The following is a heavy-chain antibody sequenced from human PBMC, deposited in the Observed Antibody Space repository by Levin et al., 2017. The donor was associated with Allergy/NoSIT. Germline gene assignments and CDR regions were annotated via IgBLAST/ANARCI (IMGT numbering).Heavy chain of an antibody. J-gene: IGHJ6*02. CDR2: ISHDGSDE. Sequence: GGSLRLSCAASGFMFSIFGMHWVRQAPGKGLEWVAVISHDGSDEYYTDSVKGRFSVSRDNSKNILYLQMNSLRAEDTAVYYCAKAFRSEAYWYYGMDVWGQGATATVSS. CDR1: GFMFSIFG. V-gene: IGHV3-30*18. CDR3: AKAFRSEAYWYYGMDV. D-gene: IGHD2-15*01.